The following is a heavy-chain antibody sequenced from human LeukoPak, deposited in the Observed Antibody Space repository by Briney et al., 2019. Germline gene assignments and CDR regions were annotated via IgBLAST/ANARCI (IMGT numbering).Heavy chain of an antibody. CDR2: IDVGSGNT. CDR3: AAATGHDSSGGPGY. J-gene: IGHJ4*02. Sequence: GTSVKVSCKASGFTFTSSAMQWVRQARGQRLEWLGWIDVGSGNTNYAQRFQERVTITRDMSTSTAYMELSSLRSEDTAVYYCAAATGHDSSGGPGYWGQGTLVTVSS. V-gene: IGHV1-58*02. CDR1: GFTFTSSA. D-gene: IGHD3-22*01.